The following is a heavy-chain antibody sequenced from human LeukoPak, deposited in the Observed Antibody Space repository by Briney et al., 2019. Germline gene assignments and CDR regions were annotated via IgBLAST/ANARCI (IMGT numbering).Heavy chain of an antibody. CDR2: INSDGSST. D-gene: IGHD3-10*01. V-gene: IGHV3-74*01. CDR3: ARGYGSGSYDAILSTVDY. Sequence: PGGSLRLSCAASGFTFSSYWMHWVRQAPGKGLVWVSRINSDGSSTSYADSVKGRFTISRDNAKNTLYLQMNSLRAEDTAVYYCARGYGSGSYDAILSTVDYWGQGTLVTVSS. CDR1: GFTFSSYW. J-gene: IGHJ4*02.